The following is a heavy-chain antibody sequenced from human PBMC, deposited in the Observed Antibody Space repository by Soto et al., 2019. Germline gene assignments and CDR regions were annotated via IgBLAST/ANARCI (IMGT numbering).Heavy chain of an antibody. J-gene: IGHJ6*02. V-gene: IGHV3-30*18. CDR3: ANSGNYDFWSGYGMDV. Sequence: EGSLRLSCAASGFTFSSYGMHWVRQAPGKGLEGVAVISYDGSNKYYADSVKGRFTISRDNSKNTLYLQMNSLRAEDTAVYYCANSGNYDFWSGYGMDVWGQGTTVTVS. D-gene: IGHD3-3*01. CDR1: GFTFSSYG. CDR2: ISYDGSNK.